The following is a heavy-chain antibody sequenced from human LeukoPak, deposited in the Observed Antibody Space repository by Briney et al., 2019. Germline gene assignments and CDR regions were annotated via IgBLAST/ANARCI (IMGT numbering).Heavy chain of an antibody. Sequence: GESLQISCQGSGYSFTTYWIGWGRQMPGKGLEGRGIIYPGDSDTTYSPSFQGQVTISVDKSISTAYLQWSSLKASDTGMYYCAKTKRQWLVRDYYGMDVWGQGTTVTVSS. V-gene: IGHV5-51*01. CDR1: GYSFTTYW. CDR3: AKTKRQWLVRDYYGMDV. CDR2: IYPGDSDT. D-gene: IGHD6-19*01. J-gene: IGHJ6*02.